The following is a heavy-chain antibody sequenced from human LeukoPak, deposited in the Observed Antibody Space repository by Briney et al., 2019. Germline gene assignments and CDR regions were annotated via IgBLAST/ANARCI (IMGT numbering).Heavy chain of an antibody. D-gene: IGHD6-13*01. V-gene: IGHV1-18*01. Sequence: GASVKVSCKASGYTFTSYGISWVRQAPGQGLEWMGWISAYNGNTNYAQKLQGRVTMTTDTSTSTAYMELRSLRSDDTAVYYCARDPHRYSSSWDFDYWGQGTLVTVSS. CDR2: ISAYNGNT. J-gene: IGHJ4*02. CDR1: GYTFTSYG. CDR3: ARDPHRYSSSWDFDY.